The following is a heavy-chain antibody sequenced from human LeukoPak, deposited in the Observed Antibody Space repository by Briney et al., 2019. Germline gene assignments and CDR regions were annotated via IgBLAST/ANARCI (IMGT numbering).Heavy chain of an antibody. CDR2: INHSGST. V-gene: IGHV4-34*01. Sequence: PSETLSLTCAVYGGSFGGYYWSWIRQPPGKGLEWIGEINHSGSTNYNPSLKSRVTISVDTSKNQFSLKLSSVTAADTAVYYCARRVAMEIDYWGQGTLVTVSS. CDR3: ARRVAMEIDY. D-gene: IGHD6-19*01. CDR1: GGSFGGYY. J-gene: IGHJ4*02.